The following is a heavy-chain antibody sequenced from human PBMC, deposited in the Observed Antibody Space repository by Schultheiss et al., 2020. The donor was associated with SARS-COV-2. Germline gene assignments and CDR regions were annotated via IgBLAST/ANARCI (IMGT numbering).Heavy chain of an antibody. D-gene: IGHD1-26*01. CDR1: GGTFSSYA. CDR3: AREGELLTRPTPGPNAFDI. J-gene: IGHJ3*02. CDR2: NIPIFGTA. V-gene: IGHV1-69*06. Sequence: SVKVSCKASGGTFSSYAISWVRQAPGQGLEWMGGNIPIFGTANYAQKFQGRVTITADKSTSTAYMELSSLRSEDTAVYYCAREGELLTRPTPGPNAFDIWGQGTMVTVSS.